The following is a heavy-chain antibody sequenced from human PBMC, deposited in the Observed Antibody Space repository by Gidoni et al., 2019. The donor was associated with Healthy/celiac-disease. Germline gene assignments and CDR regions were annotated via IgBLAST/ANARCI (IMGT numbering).Heavy chain of an antibody. CDR3: ARGRIVVVPAAKNWFDP. CDR2: INPNSGGT. J-gene: IGHJ5*02. CDR1: GYTFTGYY. V-gene: IGHV1-2*02. D-gene: IGHD2-2*01. Sequence: QVQLVQSGAEVKKPGASVKVSCKASGYTFTGYYMHWVRQAPGQGLEWMGWINPNSGGTNYAQKFQGRVTMTRDTSISTAYMELSRLRSDDTAVYYCARGRIVVVPAAKNWFDPWGQGTLVTVSS.